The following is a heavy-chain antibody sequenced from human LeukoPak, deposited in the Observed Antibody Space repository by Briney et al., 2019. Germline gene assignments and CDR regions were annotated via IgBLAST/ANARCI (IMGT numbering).Heavy chain of an antibody. V-gene: IGHV3-15*01. J-gene: IGHJ3*02. Sequence: KTGGSLRLSCAASGFTFSNAWMNWVRQAPGKGLEWVGRIKSKTDGGTTDYAAPVKGRFTISRDDSKNTLYLQMNSLKTEDTAVFYCTTNPYSSSWLGGAFAIWGQGTTVTVSS. CDR3: TTNPYSSSWLGGAFAI. CDR1: GFTFSNAW. D-gene: IGHD6-13*01. CDR2: IKSKTDGGTT.